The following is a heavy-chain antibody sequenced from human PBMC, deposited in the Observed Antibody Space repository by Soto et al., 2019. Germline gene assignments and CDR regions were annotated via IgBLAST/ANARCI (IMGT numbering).Heavy chain of an antibody. D-gene: IGHD2-2*01. CDR2: IYHSGST. Sequence: PSETLSLTCAVSGGSISSGGYSCNWIRQPPGKGLEWIGYIYHSGSTYYNPSLKSRVTISVDKSKNQFSLKLTSVTTADTAVYFCARVHCNSTACHVFDYWGQGALVTVSS. CDR1: GGSISSGGYS. V-gene: IGHV4-30-2*01. J-gene: IGHJ4*02. CDR3: ARVHCNSTACHVFDY.